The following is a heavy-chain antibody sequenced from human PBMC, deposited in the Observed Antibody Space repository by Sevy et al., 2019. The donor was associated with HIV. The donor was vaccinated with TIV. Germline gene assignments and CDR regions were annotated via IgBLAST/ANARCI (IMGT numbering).Heavy chain of an antibody. CDR1: GFTFSSYN. D-gene: IGHD2-2*01. Sequence: GGSLRLSCAASGFTFSSYNLNWVRQAPGKGLEWVSYIASSSSAKYYADSVKGRFTISRDNAKNSLYLQMNSLRDEDTAVYYCARDPRGRGGRYQSGMDVWGQGTTVTVSS. CDR2: IASSSSAK. V-gene: IGHV3-48*02. J-gene: IGHJ6*02. CDR3: ARDPRGRGGRYQSGMDV.